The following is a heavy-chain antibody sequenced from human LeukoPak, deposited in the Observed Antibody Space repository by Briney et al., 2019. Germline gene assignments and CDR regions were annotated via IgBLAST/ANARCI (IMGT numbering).Heavy chain of an antibody. CDR1: GGSISSGGYS. CDR2: IYHSGST. CDR3: ARGQGTVTTH. J-gene: IGHJ4*02. D-gene: IGHD4-17*01. V-gene: IGHV4-30-2*01. Sequence: KPSQTLSLTCVVSGGSISSGGYSWSWIRQPPGKGLEWIGYIYHSGSTYYNPSLKSRVTISVDRSKNQFSLKLSSVTAADTAVYYCARGQGTVTTHWGQGTLVTVSS.